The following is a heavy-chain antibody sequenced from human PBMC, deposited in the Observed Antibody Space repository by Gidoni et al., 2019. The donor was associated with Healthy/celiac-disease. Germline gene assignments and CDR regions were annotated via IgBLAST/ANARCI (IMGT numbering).Heavy chain of an antibody. D-gene: IGHD2-2*01. CDR3: ARGVVVVPAATTGAHFDY. Sequence: QVQLQESGPGLVKPSQTLSLPCTVSGGSISSGASYWSWIHQPPGKGREWIGYIDYSGSTYYNPSLKSRVTISVDTSKNQFSLKLSSVTAADTAVYYGARGVVVVPAATTGAHFDYWGQGTLVTVSS. CDR1: GGSISSGASY. J-gene: IGHJ4*02. CDR2: IDYSGST. V-gene: IGHV4-30-4*01.